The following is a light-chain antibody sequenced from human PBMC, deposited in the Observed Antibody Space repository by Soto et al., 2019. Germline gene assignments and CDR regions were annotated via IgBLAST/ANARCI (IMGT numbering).Light chain of an antibody. CDR3: CSYTASDMWV. V-gene: IGLV2-14*01. CDR1: SSDIGGYNY. CDR2: EVS. J-gene: IGLJ3*02. Sequence: QSALTQPASVSGSPGQSITISCAGTSSDIGGYNYVSWYQQHPGKAPQVIIYEVSNRPSGVSNRFSGSKSGNTASLTISGLQAEDEADYYCCSYTASDMWVFGGGTKVTVL.